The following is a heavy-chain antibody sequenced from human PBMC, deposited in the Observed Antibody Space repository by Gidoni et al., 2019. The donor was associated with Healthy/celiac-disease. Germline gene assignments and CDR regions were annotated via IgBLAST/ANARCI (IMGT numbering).Heavy chain of an antibody. CDR1: GFSFGAYA. CDR3: TREVTSVGYYFDY. V-gene: IGHV3-49*03. Sequence: EVQLVESGGGLVQPGRSLRLYCTASGFSFGAYAMSWFRQAPGKGLEWVGFIRSKAYGGTTEYAASVKGRFTISRDDSKSIAYLQMNSLKTEDTAVYYCTREVTSVGYYFDYWGQGTLVTVSS. J-gene: IGHJ4*02. D-gene: IGHD2-2*01. CDR2: IRSKAYGGTT.